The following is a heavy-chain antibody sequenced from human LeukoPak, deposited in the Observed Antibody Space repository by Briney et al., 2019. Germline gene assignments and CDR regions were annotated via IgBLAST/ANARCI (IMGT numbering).Heavy chain of an antibody. CDR3: AKEGIAAAGTPYAFDI. V-gene: IGHV3-30*18. CDR2: ISYDGSNK. D-gene: IGHD6-13*01. Sequence: TGGSLRLSCAASGFTFSSYGMHWVRQAPGKGLEWVAVISYDGSNKYYADSVKGLFTISRDNSKNTLYLQMNSLRAEDTAVYYCAKEGIAAAGTPYAFDIWGQGTMVTVSS. CDR1: GFTFSSYG. J-gene: IGHJ3*02.